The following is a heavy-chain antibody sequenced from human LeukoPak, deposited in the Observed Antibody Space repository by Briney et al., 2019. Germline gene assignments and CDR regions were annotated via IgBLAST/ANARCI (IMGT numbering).Heavy chain of an antibody. CDR1: GDSISSYY. V-gene: IGHV4-59*01. Sequence: SETLSLTCTVSGDSISSYYWSWIRQPPGKGLEWIGYIYDSGKTNYNASLISRVTISVDTSKNQFSLKLSSVTAADTAVYYCARARKKVPGIAAAGTTVWFDRWGQGTLVTVSS. CDR3: ARARKKVPGIAAAGTTVWFDR. J-gene: IGHJ5*02. D-gene: IGHD6-13*01. CDR2: IYDSGKT.